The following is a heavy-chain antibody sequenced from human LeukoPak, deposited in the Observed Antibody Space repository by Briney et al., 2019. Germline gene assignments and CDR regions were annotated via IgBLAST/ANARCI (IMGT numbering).Heavy chain of an antibody. Sequence: GGSLRLSCAASGFTFSSYSMNWVRQAPGKGLEWVSSISSSSSYIYYADSVKGRFTISRDNAKNSLYLQMNSLRAEDTAVYYCASHQLLERRIDYWGQGTLVTVFS. J-gene: IGHJ4*02. CDR1: GFTFSSYS. D-gene: IGHD2-2*01. CDR3: ASHQLLERRIDY. CDR2: ISSSSSYI. V-gene: IGHV3-21*01.